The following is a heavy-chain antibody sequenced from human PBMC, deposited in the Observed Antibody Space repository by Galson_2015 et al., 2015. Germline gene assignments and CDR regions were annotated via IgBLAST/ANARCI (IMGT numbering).Heavy chain of an antibody. J-gene: IGHJ3*02. CDR1: GFTFDDYA. CDR2: ISWNSGSI. V-gene: IGHV3-9*01. Sequence: SLRLSCAASGFTFDDYALHWVRLAPGRGRGWVSGISWNSGSIGNADSVKARFPISRDNAKISLYLQMNILRAEYTASYYCAKATHCSSTSCYSRGGAFDIWGQGTMVTVSS. D-gene: IGHD2-2*01. CDR3: AKATHCSSTSCYSRGGAFDI.